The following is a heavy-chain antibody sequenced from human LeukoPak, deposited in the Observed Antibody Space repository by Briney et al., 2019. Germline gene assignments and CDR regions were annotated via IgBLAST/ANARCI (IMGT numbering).Heavy chain of an antibody. CDR1: GYSFTSYD. D-gene: IGHD4-17*01. CDR3: ARGSGVGDFLTWFDP. J-gene: IGHJ5*02. CDR2: INGYNGNT. Sequence: GASVKVSCKASGYSFTSYDISWVRQAPGQGLEWMGWINGYNGNTNYAQNLQGRVTLTTDTSTSTAYMELRSLRSDDTAVYYCARGSGVGDFLTWFDPWGQGTLVTVSS. V-gene: IGHV1-18*01.